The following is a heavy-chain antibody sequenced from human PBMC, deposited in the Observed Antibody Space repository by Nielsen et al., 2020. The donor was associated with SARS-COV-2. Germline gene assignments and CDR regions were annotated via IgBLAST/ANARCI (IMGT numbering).Heavy chain of an antibody. CDR3: ARDHSIVGATYDY. J-gene: IGHJ4*02. Sequence: ASVKVSCKVSGYTLTELSMHWVRQAPGKGLEWMGGFDPEDGETIYAQKLQGRVTMTTDTSTSTAYMELRSLRSDDTAVYYCARDHSIVGATYDYWGQGTLVTVSS. D-gene: IGHD1-26*01. CDR1: GYTLTELS. V-gene: IGHV1-24*01. CDR2: FDPEDGET.